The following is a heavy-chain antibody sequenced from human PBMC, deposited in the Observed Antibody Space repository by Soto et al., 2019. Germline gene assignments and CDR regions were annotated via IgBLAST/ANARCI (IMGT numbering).Heavy chain of an antibody. CDR1: GGSISSSSYY. Sequence: PSETLSLTCTVSGGSISSSSYYWGWIRQSPGKGLEWIGSIYYRGSTYYNPSLKSRVTISVDTSKNQFSLKLTSVTAADTAVYYCARREVYFASGSSSGWFGPWGQGTLVTVSS. V-gene: IGHV4-39*01. CDR3: ARREVYFASGSSSGWFGP. CDR2: IYYRGST. D-gene: IGHD3-10*01. J-gene: IGHJ5*02.